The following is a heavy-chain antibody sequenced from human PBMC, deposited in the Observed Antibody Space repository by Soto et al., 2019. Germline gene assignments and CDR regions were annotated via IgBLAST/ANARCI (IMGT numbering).Heavy chain of an antibody. J-gene: IGHJ6*02. CDR2: INPRFGDT. CDR1: GYTFTAYY. Sequence: QVQMVQSGAELKEPGDSVRVSCEASGYTFTAYYIHWVRQAPGQGLEWMGWINPRFGDTSYAQDFQGRVSMTRDTYISTVYRELSRLTSDDTAIYYCARNMDYYYGPGSGNGHGFWGQGTTVTV. CDR3: ARNMDYYYGPGSGNGHGF. D-gene: IGHD3-10*01. V-gene: IGHV1-2*02.